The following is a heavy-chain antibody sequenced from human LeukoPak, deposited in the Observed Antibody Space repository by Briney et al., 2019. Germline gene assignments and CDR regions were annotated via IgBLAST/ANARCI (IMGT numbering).Heavy chain of an antibody. D-gene: IGHD3-10*01. V-gene: IGHV2-5*08. CDR2: IYWDDDK. CDR3: ARTLWFGELLPPWYFDL. J-gene: IGHJ2*01. Sequence: SWIRQPPGKALEWLALIYWDDDKRYSPSLKSRLTITKDTSKNQVVLTMTNMDPVDTATYYCARTLWFGELLPPWYFDLWGRGTLVTVSS.